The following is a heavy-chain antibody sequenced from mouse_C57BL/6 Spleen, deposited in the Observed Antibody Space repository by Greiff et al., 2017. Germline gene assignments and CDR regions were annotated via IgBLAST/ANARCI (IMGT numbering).Heavy chain of an antibody. CDR1: GFTFSDYG. CDR2: ISSGSSTI. V-gene: IGHV5-17*01. Sequence: EVKLVESGGGLVKPGGSLKLSCAASGFTFSDYGMHWVRQTPEKGLEWVAYISSGSSTIYYAATVKGRSTISRDKAKNTLCLQMTSLRAEDTAMYYCAAPTGDYWGQGTTLTVSS. CDR3: AAPTGDY. J-gene: IGHJ2*01. D-gene: IGHD4-1*02.